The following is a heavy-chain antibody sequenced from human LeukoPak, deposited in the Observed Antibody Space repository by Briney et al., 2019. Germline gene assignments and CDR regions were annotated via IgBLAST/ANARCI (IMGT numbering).Heavy chain of an antibody. V-gene: IGHV1-69*05. CDR3: TRGDDFLAAYNYMDV. Sequence: SVKVSCKASGGTIRGFAINWVRQAPGEGFEWMGRINTMSGTSNYTQRLQGRVTMTTDESTTTAFMELSRLTAEDTALYYCTRGDDFLAAYNYMDVWGKGTSVIVSS. J-gene: IGHJ6*04. CDR1: GGTIRGFA. D-gene: IGHD3-9*01. CDR2: INTMSGTS.